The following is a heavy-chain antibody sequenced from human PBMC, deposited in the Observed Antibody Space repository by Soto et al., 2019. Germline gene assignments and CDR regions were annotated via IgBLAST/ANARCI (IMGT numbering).Heavy chain of an antibody. CDR1: GYTFTNYD. CDR3: VTWAQSGWDTGFY. D-gene: IGHD6-19*01. J-gene: IGHJ4*02. Sequence: QVQLVQSGAEVKKPGASVRVSCQTSGYTFTNYDINWVRQAAGQGLEWMGWMSPNSGNRGYAQIFQGRVSMTRDTSISTAYMELSSLRSEGTAVYYCVTWAQSGWDTGFYRGQGTVVSVSS. CDR2: MSPNSGNR. V-gene: IGHV1-8*01.